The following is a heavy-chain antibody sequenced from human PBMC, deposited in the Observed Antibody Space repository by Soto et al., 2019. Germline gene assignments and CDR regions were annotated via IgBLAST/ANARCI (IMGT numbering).Heavy chain of an antibody. CDR2: IIPIFGTT. V-gene: IGHV1-69*06. CDR3: ARDRTDSGYYTNWLDP. J-gene: IGHJ5*02. D-gene: IGHD3-22*01. Sequence: SVKVSCKASGGTFGSDAITWVRQAPGQGLEWVGRIIPIFGTTNYAQNLQGRVTISADKSTLTSYMELHSLTSGDTALYYCARDRTDSGYYTNWLDPWGQGTQVTVSS. CDR1: GGTFGSDA.